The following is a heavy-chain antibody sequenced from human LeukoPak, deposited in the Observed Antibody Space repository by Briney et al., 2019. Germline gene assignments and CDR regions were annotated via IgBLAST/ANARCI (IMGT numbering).Heavy chain of an antibody. J-gene: IGHJ4*02. D-gene: IGHD6-13*01. CDR1: GVSISNYY. V-gene: IGHV4-59*01. CDR3: ARVRKLAFDY. Sequence: SETLSLTCTGSGVSISNYYWSWLRQPPGQGLEWLGYIYYSGRTNYNRSLKSRVTIAVDTSKNHFSLKLSSMTTADTVVYYCARVRKLAFDYWGQGTLVTVSS. CDR2: IYYSGRT.